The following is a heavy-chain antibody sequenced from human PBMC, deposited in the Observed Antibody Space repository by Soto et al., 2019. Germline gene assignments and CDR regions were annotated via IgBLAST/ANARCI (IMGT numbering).Heavy chain of an antibody. Sequence: QVQLVQSGAEVKKPGSSVKVSCKASGGTFRSYTISWVRQAPGQGLEWMGRIIPILGIANYAQKFQGRVTITADKSTSTAYMELSSLRSEDTAVYYCATGLVVDYDIDYWGQGTLGTVSS. J-gene: IGHJ4*02. CDR3: ATGLVVDYDIDY. CDR2: IIPILGIA. D-gene: IGHD2-15*01. CDR1: GGTFRSYT. V-gene: IGHV1-69*02.